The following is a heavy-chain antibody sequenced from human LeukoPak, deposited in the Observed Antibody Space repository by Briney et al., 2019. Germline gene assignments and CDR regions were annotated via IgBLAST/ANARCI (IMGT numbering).Heavy chain of an antibody. CDR2: IYYSGST. V-gene: IGHV4-39*01. CDR1: GGSISSSSYY. Sequence: PSETLSLTCTVSGGSISSSSYYWGWIRQPPGKGLEWIGSIYYSGSTYYNPSLKSRVTISVDTSKNQFSLKLSSVTAADTAVYYCARPWGGVYSYGCAFDIWGQGTMDTVSS. J-gene: IGHJ3*02. D-gene: IGHD5-18*01. CDR3: ARPWGGVYSYGCAFDI.